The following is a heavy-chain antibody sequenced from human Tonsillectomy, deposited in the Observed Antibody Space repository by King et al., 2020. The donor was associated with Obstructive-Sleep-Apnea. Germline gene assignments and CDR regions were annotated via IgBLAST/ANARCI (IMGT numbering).Heavy chain of an antibody. V-gene: IGHV3-23*04. J-gene: IGHJ4*02. D-gene: IGHD3-9*01. CDR3: AKDSMDYDTLTGPVDY. CDR1: GFTFRSYA. CDR2: ISCSGGST. Sequence: VQLVESGGGLVQPGGSLRLSCAGSGFTFRSYAMSWVRHAPGKGLEWVSGISCSGGSTYYADSVKCRFTISRDNSKKTLYLQMNSLRAEDTAVYYCAKDSMDYDTLTGPVDYWGQGTLVTVSS.